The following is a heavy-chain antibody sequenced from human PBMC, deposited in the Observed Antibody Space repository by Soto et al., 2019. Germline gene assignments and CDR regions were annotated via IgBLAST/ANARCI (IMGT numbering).Heavy chain of an antibody. CDR1: GFTFDDYA. D-gene: IGHD4-17*01. V-gene: IGHV3-9*01. CDR2: ISWNSGSI. J-gene: IGHJ4*02. CDR3: AKDISVTTPNYFDY. Sequence: PLLLPCSASGFTFDDYAMHWVRQAPGKGLEWVSGISWNSGSIGYADSVKGRFTISRDNAKNSLYLQMNSLRAEDTALYYCAKDISVTTPNYFDYWGQGTLVTVYS.